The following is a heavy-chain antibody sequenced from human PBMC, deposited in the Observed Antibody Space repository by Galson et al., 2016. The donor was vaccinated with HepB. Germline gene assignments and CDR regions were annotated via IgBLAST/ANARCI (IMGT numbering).Heavy chain of an antibody. CDR2: TFYPGMT. J-gene: IGHJ2*01. V-gene: IGHV4-31*11. CDR1: GASVSSGGHH. D-gene: IGHD3-22*01. Sequence: TLSLTCAVSGASVSSGGHHWNWIRQPPGKGLEWTGYTFYPGMTYYSPSLQSRVSMSLDSSKNRFSLMVTSVTAADTAIYYCARGNTWFWNLDLWGRGTLVTVSS. CDR3: ARGNTWFWNLDL.